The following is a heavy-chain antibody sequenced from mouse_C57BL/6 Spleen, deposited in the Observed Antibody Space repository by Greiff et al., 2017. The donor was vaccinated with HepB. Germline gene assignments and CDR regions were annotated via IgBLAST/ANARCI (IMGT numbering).Heavy chain of an antibody. D-gene: IGHD1-1*01. CDR1: GYSFTGYF. CDR2: INPYNGDT. J-gene: IGHJ1*03. CDR3: ARWGTTVVADDWYFDV. Sequence: EVKLQESGPELVKPGDSVKISCKASGYSFTGYFMNWVMQSHGKSLEWIGRINPYNGDTFYNQKFKGKATLTVDKSSSTAHMELRSLTSEDSAVYYCARWGTTVVADDWYFDVWGTGTTVTVSS. V-gene: IGHV1-20*01.